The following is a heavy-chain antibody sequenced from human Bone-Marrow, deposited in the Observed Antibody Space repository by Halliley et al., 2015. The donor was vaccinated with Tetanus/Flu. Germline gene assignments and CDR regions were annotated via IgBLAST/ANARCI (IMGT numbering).Heavy chain of an antibody. CDR3: SRSEVSTTGDY. V-gene: IGHV3-21*01. CDR2: ISSLSTYI. D-gene: IGHD1-7*01. J-gene: IGHJ4*02. Sequence: EWVSSISSLSTYISQPDSLKGRFTISRDDARNSLYLQMNSLTAEDTAVYFCSRSEVSTTGDYWGRGTLVTVSS.